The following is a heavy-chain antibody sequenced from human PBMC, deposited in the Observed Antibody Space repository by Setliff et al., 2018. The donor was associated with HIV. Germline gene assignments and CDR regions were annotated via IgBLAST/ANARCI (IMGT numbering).Heavy chain of an antibody. J-gene: IGHJ4*02. V-gene: IGHV4-59*08. CDR1: GGSIRTYY. Sequence: PSETLSLTCTVSGGSIRTYYWSWIRQPPGKGLEWIGYIFYSVNTNYNPSLKGRVTISVDTSKNQFSLKLTSVTAADTAVYYCASQPAYSTDWYPPGYFDYWGQGTLVTVSS. CDR2: IFYSVNT. D-gene: IGHD6-19*01. CDR3: ASQPAYSTDWYPPGYFDY.